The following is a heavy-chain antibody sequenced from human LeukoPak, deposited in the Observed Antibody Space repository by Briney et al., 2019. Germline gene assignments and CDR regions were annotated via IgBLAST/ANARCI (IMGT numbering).Heavy chain of an antibody. Sequence: PGGSLRLSCAASGITFSSHGIHWVRQAPGKVLEWVSFVRYDGGDKFYADSVKGRFTVSRDNSKNTLYLQLNSLRPEDTAVYYCAEGGGRDIWYFDYWGQGILVTVSS. J-gene: IGHJ4*02. CDR1: GITFSSHG. D-gene: IGHD3-10*01. CDR2: VRYDGGDK. V-gene: IGHV3-30*02. CDR3: AEGGGRDIWYFDY.